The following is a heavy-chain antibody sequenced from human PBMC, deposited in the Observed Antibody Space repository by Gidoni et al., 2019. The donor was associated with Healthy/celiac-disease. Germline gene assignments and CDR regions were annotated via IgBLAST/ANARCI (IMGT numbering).Heavy chain of an antibody. D-gene: IGHD2-21*02. V-gene: IGHV4-34*01. Sequence: QVQLQQWGAGLLKPSETLSLTRAVYGGSFSGYYWSWIRQPPGQGLEWIGEINHSGSTNYNPSLKSRVTISVDTSKNQFSLKLSSVTAADTAVYYCARGPVVVTATTRWFDPWGQGTLVTVSS. CDR2: INHSGST. J-gene: IGHJ5*02. CDR3: ARGPVVVTATTRWFDP. CDR1: GGSFSGYY.